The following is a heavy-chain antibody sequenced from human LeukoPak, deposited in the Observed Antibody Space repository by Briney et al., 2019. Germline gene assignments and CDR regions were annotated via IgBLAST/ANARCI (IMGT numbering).Heavy chain of an antibody. D-gene: IGHD3-22*01. J-gene: IGHJ1*01. Sequence: GGSLRLSCAGSGFIFNDFTMHWVRQAPGKGLVWVSRIKSDGSTRYADSVKGRFTISRDNAKNTVSLQMTSLRAEDTGVYYCARAPSEIGGYYPEYFRHWGQGTLVIVSS. CDR1: GFIFNDFT. V-gene: IGHV3-74*01. CDR2: IKSDGST. CDR3: ARAPSEIGGYYPEYFRH.